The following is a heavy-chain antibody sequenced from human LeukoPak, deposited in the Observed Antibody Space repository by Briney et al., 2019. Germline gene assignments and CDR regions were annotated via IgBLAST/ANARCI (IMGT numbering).Heavy chain of an antibody. D-gene: IGHD1-26*01. J-gene: IGHJ5*01. CDR2: INPAGNYV. CDR3: VRDWDHFDFDS. V-gene: IGHV3-74*01. CDR1: GFTFSNYW. Sequence: PGGSLRLSCAASGFTFSNYWIHWVRQAPGKGLVWVSRINPAGNYVNYADSVKGQFTISRDNAKNTVYLQMNRLRAEDTALFYCVRDWDHFDFDSWGQGTLVIVSS.